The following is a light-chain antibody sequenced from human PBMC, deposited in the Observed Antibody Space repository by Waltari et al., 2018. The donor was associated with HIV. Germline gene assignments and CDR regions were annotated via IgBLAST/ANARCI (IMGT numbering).Light chain of an antibody. CDR2: DVS. CDR1: RSDVGGYNY. CDR3: SSYTSSSPYA. Sequence: QPALTQPASVSGSPGPAITISCPGTRSDVGGYNYVSWYQQHPGKAPKLMIYDVSNRPSGVSNRFSGSKSGNTASLTISGLQAEDEADYYCSSYTSSSPYAFGTGTKVTVL. V-gene: IGLV2-14*03. J-gene: IGLJ1*01.